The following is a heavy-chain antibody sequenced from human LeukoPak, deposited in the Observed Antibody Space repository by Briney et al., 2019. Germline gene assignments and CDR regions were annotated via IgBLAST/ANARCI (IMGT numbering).Heavy chain of an antibody. CDR1: GFTFSDYY. CDR2: ISSSGSTI. J-gene: IGHJ1*01. D-gene: IGHD1-26*01. V-gene: IGHV3-11*04. Sequence: GGSLRLSCAASGFTFSDYYMSWIRQAPGKGLEWVSYISSSGSTIYYADSVKGRFTISRDNSKNTLYLQMNGLRAEDTAVYYCARVSGGGSYYVDPLFQHWGQGTLVTVSS. CDR3: ARVSGGGSYYVDPLFQH.